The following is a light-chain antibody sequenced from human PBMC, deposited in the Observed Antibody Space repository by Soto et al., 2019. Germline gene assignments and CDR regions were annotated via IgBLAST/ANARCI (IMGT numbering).Light chain of an antibody. V-gene: IGKV3-20*01. Sequence: EIVLPPSPGTLSLSPGERAIDSCRTSQSQTSNSLAWNQQKHGQAPKPLNYDATDRATSIPARCTGSVSGTDFTLAISTLEHGDFAVYYCQQYGSSPRWTFGQGTKVDIK. CDR1: QSQTSNS. CDR3: QQYGSSPRWT. J-gene: IGKJ1*01. CDR2: DAT.